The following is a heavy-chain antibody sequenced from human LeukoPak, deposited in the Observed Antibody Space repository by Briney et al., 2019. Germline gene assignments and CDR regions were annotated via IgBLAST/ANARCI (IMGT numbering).Heavy chain of an antibody. V-gene: IGHV3-21*04. CDR2: ITSSSSYT. Sequence: GGSLRLSCAASAFTFSTYNMNWVRQAPGKGLEWVSSITSSSSYTFYADSVKGRFTISRDNAKNSLYLQMNSLRAEDTALYHCARVHYDILTGYDCFDYWGQGTLVTVSS. CDR3: ARVHYDILTGYDCFDY. D-gene: IGHD3-9*01. J-gene: IGHJ4*02. CDR1: AFTFSTYN.